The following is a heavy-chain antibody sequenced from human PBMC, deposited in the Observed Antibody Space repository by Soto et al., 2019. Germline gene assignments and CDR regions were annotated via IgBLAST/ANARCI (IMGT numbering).Heavy chain of an antibody. J-gene: IGHJ6*02. CDR3: ARLGFNYDFLSGFYNVHRYYAIDV. V-gene: IGHV5-51*01. CDR1: GYKVSTWHNFTSYW. D-gene: IGHD3-3*01. Sequence: GESLKISCMGSGYKVSTWHNFTSYWIAWVRQMPGEGLEWMGIIYPGDSDTRYSPSFQGQVTISADKSINSVYLQRSSLKASDTATYYCARLGFNYDFLSGFYNVHRYYAIDVWGQGTTVTVSS. CDR2: IYPGDSDT.